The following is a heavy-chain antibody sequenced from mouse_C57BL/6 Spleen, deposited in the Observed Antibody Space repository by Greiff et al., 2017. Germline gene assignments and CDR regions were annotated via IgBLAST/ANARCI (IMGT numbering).Heavy chain of an antibody. V-gene: IGHV1-26*01. J-gene: IGHJ4*01. CDR3: ARLITTVVAKNYAMDY. Sequence: EVQLQQSGPELVKPGASVKISCKASGYTFTDYYMNWVKQSHGKSLEWIGDINPNNGGTSYNQKFKGKATLTVDKSSSTAYMELRSLTSEDSAVYYCARLITTVVAKNYAMDYWGQGTSVTVSS. CDR1: GYTFTDYY. D-gene: IGHD1-1*01. CDR2: INPNNGGT.